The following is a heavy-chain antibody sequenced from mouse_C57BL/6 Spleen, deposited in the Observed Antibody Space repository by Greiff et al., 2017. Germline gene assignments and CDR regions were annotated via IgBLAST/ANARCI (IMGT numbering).Heavy chain of an antibody. CDR3: ARGDYESYYAMDY. CDR2: IDPSDSAT. D-gene: IGHD1-1*01. Sequence: QVQLQQPGAELVRPGSSVKLSCKASGYTFTSYWMHWVKQRPIQGLEWIGNIDPSDSATHYNQKFKDKATLTVDKSSSTAYMQLSSLTSEDSAVYYCARGDYESYYAMDYWGQGTSVTVSS. CDR1: GYTFTSYW. J-gene: IGHJ4*01. V-gene: IGHV1-52*01.